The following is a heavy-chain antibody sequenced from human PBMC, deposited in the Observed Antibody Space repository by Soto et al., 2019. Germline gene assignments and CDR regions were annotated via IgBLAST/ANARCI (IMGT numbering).Heavy chain of an antibody. CDR1: GFTFSSYW. Sequence: PGGSLRLSCAASGFTFSSYWMSWVRQAPGKGLEWVANIKQDGSEKYYVDSVKGPYTISRDNAKNSLYLQMNSLRAEDTAVYYCARLRYFDWFQDYWGQGTLVTVSS. J-gene: IGHJ4*02. D-gene: IGHD3-9*01. CDR2: IKQDGSEK. V-gene: IGHV3-7*05. CDR3: ARLRYFDWFQDY.